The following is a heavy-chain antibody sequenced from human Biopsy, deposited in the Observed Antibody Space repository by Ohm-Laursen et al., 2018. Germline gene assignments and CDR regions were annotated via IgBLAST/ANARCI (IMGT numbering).Heavy chain of an antibody. Sequence: SLRLSCAASGFTFSSYAMNWVRQAPGKGLEWVSGITGSGGSIYYTDSVKGRFTISRDNSKNTLYLQMNSLRAEDTAVYYCAREGASGHYYDSSGDFDYWGQGTLVTVSS. CDR3: AREGASGHYYDSSGDFDY. CDR1: GFTFSSYA. CDR2: ITGSGGSI. V-gene: IGHV3-23*01. D-gene: IGHD3-22*01. J-gene: IGHJ4*02.